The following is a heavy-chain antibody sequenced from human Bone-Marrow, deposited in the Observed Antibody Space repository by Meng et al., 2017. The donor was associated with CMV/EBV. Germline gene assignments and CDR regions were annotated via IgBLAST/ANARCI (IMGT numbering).Heavy chain of an antibody. Sequence: SETLSLTCAVYGGSFSGYYWSWIRQPPGKGLEWIGEINHSGSTNYNPSLKSRLTISVDTSKNQFSLKLSSVTAADTAVYFCARGRFRHTYWGQGTLVTV. CDR3: ARGRFRHTY. D-gene: IGHD3-3*01. J-gene: IGHJ4*02. V-gene: IGHV4-34*01. CDR1: GGSFSGYY. CDR2: INHSGST.